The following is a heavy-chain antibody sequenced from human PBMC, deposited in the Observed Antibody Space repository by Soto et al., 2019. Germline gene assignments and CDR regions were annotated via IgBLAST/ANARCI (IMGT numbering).Heavy chain of an antibody. V-gene: IGHV3-23*01. D-gene: IGHD3-3*01. J-gene: IGHJ5*02. CDR1: GFTFSSYA. CDR2: ISGSGGST. Sequence: EVELLESGGGLVQPGGSLRLSCAASGFTFSSYAMSWVRQAPGKGLEWVSAISGSGGSTYYADSVKGRFTISRDNSKNTLYLQMNSLRAEDTAVYNCAKGSKILKNNWFDPWGQGTLVTVSS. CDR3: AKGSKILKNNWFDP.